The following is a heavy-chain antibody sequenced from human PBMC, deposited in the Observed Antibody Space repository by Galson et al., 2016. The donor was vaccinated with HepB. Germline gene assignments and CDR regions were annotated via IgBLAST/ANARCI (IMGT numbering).Heavy chain of an antibody. J-gene: IGHJ3*02. CDR3: ARDLAAETTDAFDI. D-gene: IGHD6-13*01. Sequence: SVKVSCKASGYSFNNYAITWVRQAPGQGLQWMGWISGYNGRAMYAQEFQDRVTLTIDTFTTTASMEVNRLTSDDTAMYYCARDLAAETTDAFDIWGQGTIVTVSS. CDR2: ISGYNGRA. CDR1: GYSFNNYA. V-gene: IGHV1-18*01.